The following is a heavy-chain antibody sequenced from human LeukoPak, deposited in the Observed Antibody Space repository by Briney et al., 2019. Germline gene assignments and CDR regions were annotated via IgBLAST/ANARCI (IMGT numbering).Heavy chain of an antibody. D-gene: IGHD2-2*01. V-gene: IGHV1-2*02. CDR1: GYTFTGYY. CDR2: INPNSGGT. Sequence: ASVKVSCKASGYTFTGYYMHWVRQAPGQGLEWMGWINPNSGGTNYAQKFQGRVTMTRDTSISTAYMELSRLRSDDTAVYYCARDLYCSSTSCRKVNGYSYGYWGQGTLVTVSS. J-gene: IGHJ4*02. CDR3: ARDLYCSSTSCRKVNGYSYGY.